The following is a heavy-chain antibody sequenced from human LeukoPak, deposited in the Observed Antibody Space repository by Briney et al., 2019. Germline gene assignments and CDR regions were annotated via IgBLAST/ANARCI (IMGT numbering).Heavy chain of an antibody. CDR3: ARQMYNWNGLDY. Sequence: SETLSLTCTVSGDSVSNYYWSWIRQPPGKGLEWVAYIYDSGSTNCNPSLKSRVTVSVDTSKSQFSLRLSSVTAADTAVYYCARQMYNWNGLDYWGQGALVTVSS. CDR2: IYDSGST. CDR1: GDSVSNYY. V-gene: IGHV4-59*08. D-gene: IGHD1-1*01. J-gene: IGHJ4*02.